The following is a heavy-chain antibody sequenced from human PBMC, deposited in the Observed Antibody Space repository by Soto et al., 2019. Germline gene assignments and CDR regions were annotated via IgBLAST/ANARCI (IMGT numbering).Heavy chain of an antibody. D-gene: IGHD3-10*01. Sequence: SETLSLTCAVYGGSFSGYYWTWVRQPPGKGLEWIGEINHSGTTNYNPSLKSRVTISVDTSKNQFSLKLTSVTAADTAVYYGERGVGRVGDQYFGMEVWVQWTTV. CDR2: INHSGTT. CDR1: GGSFSGYY. CDR3: ERGVGRVGDQYFGMEV. J-gene: IGHJ6*02. V-gene: IGHV4-34*01.